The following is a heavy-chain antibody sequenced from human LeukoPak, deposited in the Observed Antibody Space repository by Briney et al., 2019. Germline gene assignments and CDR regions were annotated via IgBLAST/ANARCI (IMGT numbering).Heavy chain of an antibody. V-gene: IGHV3-30*02. CDR2: IQYDGSNT. Sequence: PGGSLRLSCAASGFTFSSYSMNWVRQAPGKGLEWVAFIQYDGSNTYYADSVKGRFTISRDTSKSTLYLQMNSLRAEDTAVYYCAKDGLRCSGTSYHDDAFDIWGQGTMVTVSS. D-gene: IGHD2-2*01. J-gene: IGHJ3*02. CDR3: AKDGLRCSGTSYHDDAFDI. CDR1: GFTFSSYS.